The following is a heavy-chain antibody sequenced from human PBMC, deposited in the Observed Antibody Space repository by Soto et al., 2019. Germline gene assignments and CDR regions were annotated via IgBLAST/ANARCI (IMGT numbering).Heavy chain of an antibody. Sequence: PGESLKISCKGSGYSFTSYWIGWVRQMPGKGLEWMGIIYPGDSDTRYSPSFQGQVTISADKSISTAYLQWSSLKASDTAMYYCERHRTAGTNYYGMEVWGQGTTVTVSS. D-gene: IGHD6-13*01. CDR1: GYSFTSYW. CDR2: IYPGDSDT. CDR3: ERHRTAGTNYYGMEV. V-gene: IGHV5-51*01. J-gene: IGHJ6*02.